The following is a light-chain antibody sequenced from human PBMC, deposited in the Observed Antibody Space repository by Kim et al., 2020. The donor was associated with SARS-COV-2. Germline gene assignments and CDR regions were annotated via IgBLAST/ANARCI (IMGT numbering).Light chain of an antibody. V-gene: IGKV3-15*01. CDR2: GAS. CDR1: QSVSSN. J-gene: IGKJ3*01. Sequence: EIVMTQSPGTLSVSPGERATLSCRASQSVSSNLAWYQQKPGQAPRLLIYGASSRATGIPARFSGSGSGTEFTLTISSLQSEDFVIYYCQQYNDWPLTFGPGTKVDIK. CDR3: QQYNDWPLT.